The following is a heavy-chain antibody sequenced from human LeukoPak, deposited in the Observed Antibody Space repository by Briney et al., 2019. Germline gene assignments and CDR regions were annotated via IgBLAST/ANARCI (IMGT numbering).Heavy chain of an antibody. D-gene: IGHD6-13*01. J-gene: IGHJ3*02. CDR2: IIPIFGTA. CDR3: ARAYSSSWEVAFDI. CDR1: GGTFNSYA. Sequence: GASVKVSCRASGGTFNSYAISWVRQAPGQGLEWMGGIIPIFGTANYAQKFQGRVTITTDESTSTAYMELSSLRSEDTAVYYCARAYSSSWEVAFDIWGQGTMVTVSS. V-gene: IGHV1-69*05.